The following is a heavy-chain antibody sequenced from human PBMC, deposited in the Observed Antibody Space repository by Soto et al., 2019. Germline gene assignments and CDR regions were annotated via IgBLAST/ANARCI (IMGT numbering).Heavy chain of an antibody. CDR2: ISSSGSTI. V-gene: IGHV3-11*01. Sequence: PGGSLRLSCAASGFTFSDYYMSWIRQAPGKGLEWVSYISSSGSTIYYADSVKGRFTISRDNAKNSLYLQMNSLRAEDTAVYYCARYGLGMEDYYYYYGMDVWGQGTTVTVSS. J-gene: IGHJ6*02. D-gene: IGHD3-10*01. CDR1: GFTFSDYY. CDR3: ARYGLGMEDYYYYYGMDV.